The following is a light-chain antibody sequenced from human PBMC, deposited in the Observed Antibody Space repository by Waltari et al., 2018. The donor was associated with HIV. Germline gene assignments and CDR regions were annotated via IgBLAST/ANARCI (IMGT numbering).Light chain of an antibody. CDR2: DFS. Sequence: QSALTQPASVSGSPGQSITISCTGTSSDVGGYNYVSWYQQHPGKAPKLMIYDFSKRPAGVSNRVSGSKSGKTASLTISGLQAEDEADYYCSSYTSSSTYYVFGTGTKVTVL. J-gene: IGLJ1*01. V-gene: IGLV2-14*03. CDR3: SSYTSSSTYYV. CDR1: SSDVGGYNY.